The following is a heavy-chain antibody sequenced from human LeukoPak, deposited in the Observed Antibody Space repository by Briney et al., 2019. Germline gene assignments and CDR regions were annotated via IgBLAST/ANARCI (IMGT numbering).Heavy chain of an antibody. Sequence: PGGSLRLSCAASGFTFSTYGMNWVRQAPGKGLEWVSVISGSGGSTDYADSVKGRFTISRDNSKNTLYLQMNSLRADDTAVYYCAKDWGRYSSSWYYFDYWGQGTLVTVSS. CDR3: AKDWGRYSSSWYYFDY. V-gene: IGHV3-23*01. D-gene: IGHD6-13*01. CDR2: ISGSGGST. CDR1: GFTFSTYG. J-gene: IGHJ4*02.